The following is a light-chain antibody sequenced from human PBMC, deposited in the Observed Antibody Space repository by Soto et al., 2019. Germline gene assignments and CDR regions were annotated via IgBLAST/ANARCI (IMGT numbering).Light chain of an antibody. CDR3: QQYHAWPPGT. J-gene: IGKJ4*01. CDR1: QSVRNN. V-gene: IGKV3-15*01. CDR2: GAS. Sequence: EIVLIQSPATLSLSPGERATLSCRASQSVRNNLAWYQQKPGQAPRLVMYGASTRATGIPARFSGGGSGTEFTLTIDSLRSEDFAVYFCQQYHAWPPGTFGGGTKVDIK.